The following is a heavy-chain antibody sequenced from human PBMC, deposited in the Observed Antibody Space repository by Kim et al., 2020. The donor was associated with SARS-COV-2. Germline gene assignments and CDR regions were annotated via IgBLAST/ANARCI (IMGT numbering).Heavy chain of an antibody. V-gene: IGHV3-23*01. CDR1: GFGFTVYA. J-gene: IGHJ4*02. D-gene: IGHD2-15*01. CDR2: ITGSGNTR. Sequence: GGSLRLSCGASGFGFTVYAVGWVRQPPGRGLEWVSGITGSGNTRYFADSVKGRFTISKDNSNNRAFLHLNRLRVEDTAIYYFVKDGLAGDGRWYFDYWGQGTLVTVSS. CDR3: VKDGLAGDGRWYFDY.